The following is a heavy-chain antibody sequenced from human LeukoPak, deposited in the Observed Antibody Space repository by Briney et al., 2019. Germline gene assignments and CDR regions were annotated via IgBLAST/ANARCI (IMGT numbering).Heavy chain of an antibody. D-gene: IGHD6-13*01. CDR3: AQNLVAAAGDH. J-gene: IGHJ1*01. CDR2: IKPDGSVG. V-gene: IGHV3-7*01. CDR1: GFTFSSYW. Sequence: GGSLRLSCAASGFTFSSYWMTWVRQAPGKGLEWVANIKPDGSVGYYVDYVMGRFIISRDNAGNSLYLQMNSPRVEDTAVYYCAQNLVAAAGDHWGQGTLLIVSS.